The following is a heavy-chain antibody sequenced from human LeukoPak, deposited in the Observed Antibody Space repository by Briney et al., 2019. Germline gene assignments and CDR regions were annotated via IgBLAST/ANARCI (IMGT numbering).Heavy chain of an antibody. V-gene: IGHV1-69*05. J-gene: IGHJ4*02. Sequence: ASVKVSCKASGGTFISYAISWVRQAPGQGLEWMGRIIPIFGTANYAQKFQGRVTITTDESTSTAYMELSSLRSEDTAVYYCARPHYYDSSGYFDWGQGTLVTVSS. CDR3: ARPHYYDSSGYFD. CDR1: GGTFISYA. CDR2: IIPIFGTA. D-gene: IGHD3-22*01.